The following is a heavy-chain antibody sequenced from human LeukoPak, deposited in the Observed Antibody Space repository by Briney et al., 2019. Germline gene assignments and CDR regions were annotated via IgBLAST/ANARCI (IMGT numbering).Heavy chain of an antibody. CDR1: GYTLTELS. CDR3: ARGYSSFEEGLDY. V-gene: IGHV1-24*01. CDR2: FDPEDGET. Sequence: ASVKVSCRVSGYTLTELSMHWVRQAPGKGLEWMGGFDPEDGETIYAQKFQGRVTMTRDTSISTAYMELSRLRSDDTAVYYCARGYSSFEEGLDYWGQGTLVTVSS. J-gene: IGHJ4*02. D-gene: IGHD6-13*01.